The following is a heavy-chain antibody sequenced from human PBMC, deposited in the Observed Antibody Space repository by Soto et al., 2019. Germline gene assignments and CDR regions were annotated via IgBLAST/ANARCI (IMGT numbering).Heavy chain of an antibody. CDR3: AKDTGYCSGGSCYSRHGMDV. CDR2: ISYDGSNK. V-gene: IGHV3-30*18. D-gene: IGHD2-15*01. CDR1: GFTFSSYG. Sequence: GSLRLSCAASGFTFSSYGMHWVRQAPGKGLEWVAVISYDGSNKYYADSVKGRFTISRDNSKNTLYLQMNSLRAEDTAVYYCAKDTGYCSGGSCYSRHGMDVWGQGTTVTVSS. J-gene: IGHJ6*02.